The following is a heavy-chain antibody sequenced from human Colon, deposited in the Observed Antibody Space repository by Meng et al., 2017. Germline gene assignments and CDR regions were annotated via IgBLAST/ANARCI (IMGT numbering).Heavy chain of an antibody. J-gene: IGHJ4*02. CDR2: LTRSGGST. CDR3: AAGGDSSGWFFAY. CDR1: GFTFTNYA. Sequence: GGPLRLSCAAPGFTFTNYAMSWVRQAPGKGLEWVSFLTRSGGSTYYPDSVKGRFTISRDNSKNQVYLQMDSLGAEDTALYYCAAGGDSSGWFFAYWGQGNLVTVSS. V-gene: IGHV3-23*01. D-gene: IGHD6-19*01.